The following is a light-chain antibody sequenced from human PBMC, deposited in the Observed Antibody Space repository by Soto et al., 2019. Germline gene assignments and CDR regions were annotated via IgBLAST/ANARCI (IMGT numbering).Light chain of an antibody. CDR1: QSVSSN. CDR3: KHYNNWPRT. J-gene: IGKJ1*01. Sequence: EIVMTQPPATLSVSPGERVTLSCRASQSVSSNLAWYQQKPGQAPRRRIYGASTRATGIPARFSGSGSGTEFTRTISSLQSEDLAVEYFKHYNNWPRTFGQGPKVEIK. CDR2: GAS. V-gene: IGKV3-15*01.